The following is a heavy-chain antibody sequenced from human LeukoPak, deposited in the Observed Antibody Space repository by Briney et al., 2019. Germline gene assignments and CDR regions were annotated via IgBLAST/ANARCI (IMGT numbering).Heavy chain of an antibody. Sequence: ASVKVSCKASGYTFTSYYMHWVRQAPGQGLEWMGIINPSGGSTSYAQKFQGRVTMTRDMSTSTVYMELSSLRSEDTAAYYCARVDQQLSGGGIFDYWGQGTLVTVSS. CDR2: INPSGGST. D-gene: IGHD2-2*01. CDR3: ARVDQQLSGGGIFDY. J-gene: IGHJ4*02. V-gene: IGHV1-46*01. CDR1: GYTFTSYY.